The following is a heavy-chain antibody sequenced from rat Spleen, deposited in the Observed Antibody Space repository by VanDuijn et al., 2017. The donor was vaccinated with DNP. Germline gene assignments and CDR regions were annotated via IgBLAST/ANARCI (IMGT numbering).Heavy chain of an antibody. D-gene: IGHD3-1*01. J-gene: IGHJ1*01. CDR2: ISPSGSRT. V-gene: IGHV5S13*01. Sequence: EVQLVESGGGLVQPGRSLKLSCAASGFTFNKYGMAWVRQAPTKGLEWVAAISPSGSRTYYPDSVKGRFTVSRDDAKSSLYLQMNSLKSEDTATFYCARGSTSLYWYFDFWGPGTMVTVSS. CDR1: GFTFNKYG. CDR3: ARGSTSLYWYFDF.